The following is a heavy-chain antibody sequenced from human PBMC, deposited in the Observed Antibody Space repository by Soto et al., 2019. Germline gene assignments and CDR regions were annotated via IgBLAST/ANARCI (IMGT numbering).Heavy chain of an antibody. CDR3: ARLEGLATISYYFDF. CDR2: IYFRGNT. CDR1: GDSINSDKYY. Sequence: QLQLQESGPGLVKPSETLSLTCSVSGDSINSDKYYWGWIRQPPGKGLEWIGSIYFRGNTYYNPSLQTRVTISLDKSKSQFSLKLNSVTATDLAVYFCARLEGLATISYYFDFWGQGALVTVSS. J-gene: IGHJ4*02. D-gene: IGHD3-9*01. V-gene: IGHV4-39*01.